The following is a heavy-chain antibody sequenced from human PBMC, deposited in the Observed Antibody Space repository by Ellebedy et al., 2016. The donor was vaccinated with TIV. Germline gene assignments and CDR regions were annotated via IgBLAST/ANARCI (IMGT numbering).Heavy chain of an antibody. CDR2: IIPIIGRT. CDR1: RGTFSNSA. J-gene: IGHJ3*02. Sequence: ASVKVSXKASRGTFSNSAVSWVRQAPGQGLEWMGGIIPIIGRTHYPQKFQGRVTITADDSTSTAYMEMSGLRSEDTAVYYCARDSSGYRDDAFDIWGQGTTVTVSS. D-gene: IGHD3-22*01. CDR3: ARDSSGYRDDAFDI. V-gene: IGHV1-69*13.